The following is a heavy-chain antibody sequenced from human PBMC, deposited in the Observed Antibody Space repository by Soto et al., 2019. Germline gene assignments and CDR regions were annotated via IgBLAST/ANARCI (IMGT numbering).Heavy chain of an antibody. CDR2: IVVGSGNT. D-gene: IGHD3-3*01. CDR3: AADYECVAAIGAFVI. CDR1: GFTFTSSA. V-gene: IGHV1-58*01. Sequence: QMQLVQSGPEVKKPGTSVKVSCKASGFTFTSSAVQWVRQARGQRLGWIGWIVVGSGNTSDAQKVQERVTITRDMSTSTAYMELSSLSSEDTAVYYCAADYECVAAIGAFVIWGQGTMVTVSS. J-gene: IGHJ3*02.